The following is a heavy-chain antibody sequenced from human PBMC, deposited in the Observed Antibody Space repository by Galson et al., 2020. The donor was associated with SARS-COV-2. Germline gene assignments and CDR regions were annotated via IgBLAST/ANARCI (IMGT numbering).Heavy chain of an antibody. J-gene: IGHJ6*03. CDR2: ITGSADRS. V-gene: IGHV3-23*01. CDR3: AKGGGYYHFMDV. CDR1: GFTFINYD. Sequence: GGSLRLSCATSGFTFINYDMTWVRQAPGKGLEWVSAITGSADRSNYADSVKGRFTISRDNSKNTVYLQMNSLRAEDSAIYYCAKGGGYYHFMDVWGKGTTVTVSS. D-gene: IGHD3-16*01.